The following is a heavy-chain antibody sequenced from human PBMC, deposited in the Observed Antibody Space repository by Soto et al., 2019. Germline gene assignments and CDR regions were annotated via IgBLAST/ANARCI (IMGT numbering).Heavy chain of an antibody. CDR3: ARDYFDSSGYTTNWFDP. Sequence: SEILSLTCAVSGGSISNGFYSWSWIRKHPGKGLEWIGYIYYSGSTYYNPSLKSRVTIFVDTSKNQFSLKLTSVTAADTALYYCARDYFDSSGYTTNWFDPWGQGTLVTVSS. CDR2: IYYSGST. V-gene: IGHV4-31*11. J-gene: IGHJ5*02. D-gene: IGHD3-22*01. CDR1: GGSISNGFYS.